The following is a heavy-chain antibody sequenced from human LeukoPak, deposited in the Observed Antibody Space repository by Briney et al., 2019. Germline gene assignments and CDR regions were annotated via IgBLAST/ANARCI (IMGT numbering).Heavy chain of an antibody. Sequence: PGGSLRHSCAASGFTFSSYWMSWVRQAPGKGLEWVANIKQDGSEKYYVDSVKGRFTISRDNAKNSLYLQMNSLRAEDTAVYYCARDRGYAWDYYDSSGPFDYWGQGTLVTVSS. D-gene: IGHD3-22*01. CDR3: ARDRGYAWDYYDSSGPFDY. CDR1: GFTFSSYW. V-gene: IGHV3-7*01. CDR2: IKQDGSEK. J-gene: IGHJ4*02.